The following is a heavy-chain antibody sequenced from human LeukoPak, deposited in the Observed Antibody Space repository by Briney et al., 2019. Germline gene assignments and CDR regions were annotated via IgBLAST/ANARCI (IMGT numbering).Heavy chain of an antibody. D-gene: IGHD1-14*01. V-gene: IGHV4-61*08. Sequence: PSETLSLTCTVSGGSISSGGYYWSWIRQPPGKGLEWIGYIYHSGSTYYNPSLKSRVTISVDTSKNQFSLRLSSVTAADTAVYYCARVDRGPGYYYYYMDVWGKGTTVTVSS. CDR2: IYHSGST. CDR1: GGSISSGGYY. J-gene: IGHJ6*03. CDR3: ARVDRGPGYYYYYMDV.